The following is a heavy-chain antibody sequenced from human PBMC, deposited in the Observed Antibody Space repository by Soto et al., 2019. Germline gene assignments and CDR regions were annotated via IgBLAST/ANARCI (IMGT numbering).Heavy chain of an antibody. CDR1: GGSISSYS. D-gene: IGHD6-13*01. J-gene: IGHJ5*02. V-gene: IGHV4-59*01. Sequence: SSETLSLTCTVSGGSISSYSWSWIRQPPGKGLEWIGYIYYSGRTNYNPSLKSRVTMSVDTSKNQFSLKLSSVTAVDTAVYYCARKLGSSSWYWFDPWGQGTLVTVS. CDR3: ARKLGSSSWYWFDP. CDR2: IYYSGRT.